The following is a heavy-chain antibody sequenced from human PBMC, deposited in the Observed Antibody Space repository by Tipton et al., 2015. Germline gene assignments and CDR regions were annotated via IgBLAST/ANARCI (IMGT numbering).Heavy chain of an antibody. CDR3: ARASGGYYYYDMHV. D-gene: IGHD5-12*01. CDR2: IYHSGTT. J-gene: IGHJ6*02. CDR1: GGSISSNNW. V-gene: IGHV4-4*02. Sequence: TLSLTCVVSGGSISSNNWWSWVRQPPGKGLEWIGEIYHSGTTTYKPSLGSRLTISLDTSKSQFSLQLTSVTAADTAVYYCARASGGYYYYDMHVWGQGTTVTVSS.